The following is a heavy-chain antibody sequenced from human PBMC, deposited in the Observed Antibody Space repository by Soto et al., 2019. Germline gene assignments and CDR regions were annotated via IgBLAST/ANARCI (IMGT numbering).Heavy chain of an antibody. Sequence: QVQLVESGGGVVQPGRSLRLSCAASGFTFSSYGMHWVRQAPGKGLEWVAVIWYDGSNKYYADSVKGRFTISRDNSKNTLYLQMNSLRAEDTAVYYCAAGGGNWGRLPWEFDYWGQGTLVTVSS. CDR3: AAGGGNWGRLPWEFDY. D-gene: IGHD3-16*01. J-gene: IGHJ4*02. CDR1: GFTFSSYG. CDR2: IWYDGSNK. V-gene: IGHV3-33*01.